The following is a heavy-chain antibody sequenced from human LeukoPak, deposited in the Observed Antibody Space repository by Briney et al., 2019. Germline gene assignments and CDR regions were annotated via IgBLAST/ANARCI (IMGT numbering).Heavy chain of an antibody. CDR3: ATFLYSFYDFWNGFRNWGDF. D-gene: IGHD3-3*01. Sequence: GRTLRLSCAASGFTFSGHWMTWGCKAPRKGLGWVSNINVDGRQKPYADPVKGRFTISRDNAKNSLFLQMNCLRRDDSAVYYCATFLYSFYDFWNGFRNWGDFWGRGTPVIVSS. CDR1: GFTFSGHW. J-gene: IGHJ4*02. V-gene: IGHV3-7*01. CDR2: INVDGRQK.